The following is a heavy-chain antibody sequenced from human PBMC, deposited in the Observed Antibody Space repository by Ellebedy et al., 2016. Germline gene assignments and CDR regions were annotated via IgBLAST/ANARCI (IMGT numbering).Heavy chain of an antibody. D-gene: IGHD6-19*01. CDR3: ARSRYSSNWFDH. V-gene: IGHV4-59*12. CDR1: GGSISSYY. CDR2: IYYSGST. Sequence: GSLRLSXTVSGGSISSYYWSWIRQPPGKGLEWIGYIYYSGSTNYNPSLKSRVTISVDTSKNQYSLKLSSVTAADTAVYYCARSRYSSNWFDHWGQGTQVTVSS. J-gene: IGHJ5*02.